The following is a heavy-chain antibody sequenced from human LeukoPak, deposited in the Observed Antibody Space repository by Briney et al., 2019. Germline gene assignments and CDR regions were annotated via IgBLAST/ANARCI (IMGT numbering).Heavy chain of an antibody. CDR2: ISSSSSYI. CDR1: GFTFSSYE. Sequence: GGSLRLSCAASGFTFSSYEMNWVRQAPGKGLEWVSSISSSSSYIYYADSVKGRFTISRDNAKNSLYLQMNSLRAEDTAVYYCARGGGIAAAAYFDYWGQGTLVTVSS. V-gene: IGHV3-21*01. J-gene: IGHJ4*02. CDR3: ARGGGIAAAAYFDY. D-gene: IGHD6-13*01.